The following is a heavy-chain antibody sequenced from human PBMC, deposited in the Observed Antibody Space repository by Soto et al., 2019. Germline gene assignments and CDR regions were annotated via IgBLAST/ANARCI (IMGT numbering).Heavy chain of an antibody. Sequence: QVQLQESGPGLVKPSETLSLTCTVSGGSISSYYWSWIRQPPGKGLEWIGYIYYSGGTNYNPSLKSRVTISVDTSKNQFSLKLSSVTAADTAVYYCARSMITFGMNWFDPWGQGTLVTVSS. J-gene: IGHJ5*02. V-gene: IGHV4-59*08. CDR2: IYYSGGT. CDR3: ARSMITFGMNWFDP. CDR1: GGSISSYY. D-gene: IGHD3-16*01.